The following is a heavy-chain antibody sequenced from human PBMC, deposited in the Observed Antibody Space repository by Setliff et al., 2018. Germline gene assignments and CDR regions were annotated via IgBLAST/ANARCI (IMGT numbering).Heavy chain of an antibody. V-gene: IGHV3-48*03. CDR2: ISSSGSTI. D-gene: IGHD6-13*01. J-gene: IGHJ6*02. CDR3: ARDQSSSWYCPHYGMDV. Sequence: GGSLRLSCAASGFTFSSYEMNWVRQAPGKGLEWVSYISSSGSTIFYADSVKGRFTISRDNAKKSLYLQMNSLRAEDTAVYYCARDQSSSWYCPHYGMDVWGQGTTVTVSS. CDR1: GFTFSSYE.